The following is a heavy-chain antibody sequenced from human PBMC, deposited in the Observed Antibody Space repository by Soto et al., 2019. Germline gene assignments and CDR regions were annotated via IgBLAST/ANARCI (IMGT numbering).Heavy chain of an antibody. J-gene: IGHJ6*02. CDR2: THYRSKWSF. V-gene: IGHV6-1*01. CDR3: EGVTWFRGMDV. D-gene: IGHD3-10*01. CDR1: GDSVSSDTGA. Sequence: SQTLSLTCVISGDSVSSDTGAWNWIRQSPSRGLEWLGRTHYRSKWSFDYAISVKSRITIDPDTSKNQFSLHLDSLTPEDTAVYYCEGVTWFRGMDVWGQGTRVTVSS.